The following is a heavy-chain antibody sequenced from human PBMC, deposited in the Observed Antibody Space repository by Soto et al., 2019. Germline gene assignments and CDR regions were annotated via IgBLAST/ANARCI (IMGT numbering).Heavy chain of an antibody. Sequence: GGSLRLSCAASGFTFSSYGMHWVRRAPGKGLEWVAVISYDGSNKYYADSVKGRFTISRDNSKNTLYLQMNSLRAEDTAVYYCAKDPGPADYYGSGSYYFDYWGQGTLVTVSS. CDR2: ISYDGSNK. D-gene: IGHD3-10*01. CDR1: GFTFSSYG. CDR3: AKDPGPADYYGSGSYYFDY. J-gene: IGHJ4*02. V-gene: IGHV3-30*18.